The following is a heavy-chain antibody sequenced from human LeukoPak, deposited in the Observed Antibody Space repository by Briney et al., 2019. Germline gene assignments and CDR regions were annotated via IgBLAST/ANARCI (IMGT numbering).Heavy chain of an antibody. V-gene: IGHV1-18*01. J-gene: IGHJ5*02. CDR1: GYTFTSYG. CDR3: ARNTGVPAAIPFNWFDP. D-gene: IGHD2-2*01. Sequence: ASVKVSCKASGYTFTSYGISWVRQAPGQGLEWMGWISAYNGNTNYAQKLQGRVTMTTDTSTSTAYMELRSLRSDDTAVYYCARNTGVPAAIPFNWFDPWGQGTLVTVSS. CDR2: ISAYNGNT.